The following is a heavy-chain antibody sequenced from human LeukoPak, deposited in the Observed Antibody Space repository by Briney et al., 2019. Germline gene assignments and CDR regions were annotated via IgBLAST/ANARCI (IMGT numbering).Heavy chain of an antibody. J-gene: IGHJ4*02. CDR3: ARDRGFSTIKKAFDY. CDR2: ISSSGSTI. D-gene: IGHD5/OR15-5a*01. V-gene: IGHV3-11*01. Sequence: GGSLRLSCAASGFTFSDYYMSWIRQAPGKGLEWVSYISSSGSTIYYADSVKGRSTISRDNAKNSLYLQMNSLRAEDTAVYYCARDRGFSTIKKAFDYWGQGTLVTVSS. CDR1: GFTFSDYY.